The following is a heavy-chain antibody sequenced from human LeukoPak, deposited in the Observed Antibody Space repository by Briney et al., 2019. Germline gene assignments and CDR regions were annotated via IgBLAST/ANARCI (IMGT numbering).Heavy chain of an antibody. CDR2: IYYSGST. Sequence: SETLSLTCTVSGGSISSYYWSWIRQPPGKGLEWIGYIYYSGSTNYNPSLKSRVTISVDTSKNQFSLKLSSVTAADTAVYYCARQDSYPSGRSFDIWGQGTMVTVSS. V-gene: IGHV4-59*08. CDR1: GGSISSYY. CDR3: ARQDSYPSGRSFDI. J-gene: IGHJ3*02. D-gene: IGHD5-18*01.